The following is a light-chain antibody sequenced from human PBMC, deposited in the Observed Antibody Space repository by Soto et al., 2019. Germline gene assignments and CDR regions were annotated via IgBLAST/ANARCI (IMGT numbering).Light chain of an antibody. V-gene: IGLV2-11*01. Sequence: QSALTQPRSVSGSPGQSVTISCTGTSSDVGFYNYVSWYQQHPGKAPKLMIYDVSGRPSGVPDRFSGSKSGNTASLTISGLQAEDEAEYYCCSYAGSYTVIFGGVTKLTVL. J-gene: IGLJ2*01. CDR2: DVS. CDR1: SSDVGFYNY. CDR3: CSYAGSYTVI.